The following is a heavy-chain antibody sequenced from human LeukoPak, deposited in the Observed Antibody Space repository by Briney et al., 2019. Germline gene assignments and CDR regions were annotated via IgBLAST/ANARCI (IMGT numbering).Heavy chain of an antibody. J-gene: IGHJ4*02. CDR1: SYSFTRYG. V-gene: IGHV1-18*01. D-gene: IGHD5-12*01. CDR2: ISGYNGNT. CDR3: ARSGRGTYYYFDL. Sequence: ASVKVSCKASSYSFTRYGISWVRQAPGQGLEWMGWISGYNGNTNYAQKFLGRVSMTADTSTSTAYMELRSLTSDNTAVYYCARSGRGTYYYFDLWGLGTLVTVSS.